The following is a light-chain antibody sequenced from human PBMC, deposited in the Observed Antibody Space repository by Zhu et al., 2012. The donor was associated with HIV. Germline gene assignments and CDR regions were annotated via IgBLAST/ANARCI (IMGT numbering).Light chain of an antibody. V-gene: IGKV3-20*01. CDR2: GAS. J-gene: IGKJ1*01. CDR3: HQYLSSPET. Sequence: EIVLRQSPGTLSLSPGERATLSCRASQSVSGYSAWYQQRPGQAPRLLIYGASSRATGIPDRFSGSGSGTDFILTISRVEPEDFAVYYCHQYLSSPETFGQGTKVEIK. CDR1: QSVSGY.